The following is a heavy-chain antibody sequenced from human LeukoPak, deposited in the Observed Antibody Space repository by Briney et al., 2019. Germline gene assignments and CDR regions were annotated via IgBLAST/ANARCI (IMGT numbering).Heavy chain of an antibody. J-gene: IGHJ3*02. CDR3: ARDPDFWSGYYDHRAFDI. V-gene: IGHV1-18*01. CDR1: GYTFTSYG. D-gene: IGHD3-3*01. CDR2: ISAYNGNT. Sequence: ASVKVSCKASGYTFTSYGISWVRQAPGQGLEWMGWISAYNGNTNYAQKLQCRVTMTTDPPTSTAYMELRSLRSDDTAVYYCARDPDFWSGYYDHRAFDIWGQGTMVTVSS.